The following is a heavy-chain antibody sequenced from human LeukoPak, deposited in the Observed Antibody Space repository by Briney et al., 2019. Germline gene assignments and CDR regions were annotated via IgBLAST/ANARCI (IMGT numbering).Heavy chain of an antibody. V-gene: IGHV3-11*01. CDR1: GFTFSDYY. CDR3: ARDKYLGWFDP. J-gene: IGHJ5*02. CDR2: ISTSGSYTYR. Sequence: GGSLRLSCVASGFTFSDYYMSWIRQAPGKGLEWISYISTSGSYTYRHYADSVKGRFTISRDDAKNSLCLEMNSLRGDDTAVYYCARDKYLGWFDPWGQGTLVTVSS. D-gene: IGHD3-16*01.